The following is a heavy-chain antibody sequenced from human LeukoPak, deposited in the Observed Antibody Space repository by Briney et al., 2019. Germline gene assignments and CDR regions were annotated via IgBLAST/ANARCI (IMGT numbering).Heavy chain of an antibody. CDR2: IYYSGST. CDR1: GGSISSYY. D-gene: IGHD6-19*01. Sequence: TSETLSLTCTVSGGSISSYYWSWIRQPPGKGLEWIGYIYYSGSTNYNPSLKSRVTISVDTSKNQFSLKLSSVTAADTAVYYCAKATLRIAVGDPDYWGQGTLVTVSS. J-gene: IGHJ4*02. CDR3: AKATLRIAVGDPDY. V-gene: IGHV4-59*01.